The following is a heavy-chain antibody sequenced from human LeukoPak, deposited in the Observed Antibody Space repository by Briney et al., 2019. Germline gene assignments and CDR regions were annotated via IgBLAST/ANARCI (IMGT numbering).Heavy chain of an antibody. D-gene: IGHD3-16*01. CDR1: GYTFTDYY. V-gene: IGHV1-2*02. Sequence: ASVKVSCKASGYTFTDYYIHWVRRAPGQGLEWMGWIDPRSGRTRCTQKFQGRVTMTRDTSISTVYLDLSGMTFDDTALYYCATDNYGTLDYWGQGTLVTVSS. CDR3: ATDNYGTLDY. CDR2: IDPRSGRT. J-gene: IGHJ4*02.